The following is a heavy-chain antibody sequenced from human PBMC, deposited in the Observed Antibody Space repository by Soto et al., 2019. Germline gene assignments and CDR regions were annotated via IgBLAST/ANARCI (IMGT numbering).Heavy chain of an antibody. CDR2: INHSGST. Sequence: SETLSLTCAVYGGSFSGYYWSWIRQPPGKGLEWIGEINHSGSTNYNPSLKSRVTISVDTSKNQFSLKLSSVTAADTAVYYCARLGGIFGVVISPLIDYYYGMDVWGQGTTVTVSS. D-gene: IGHD3-3*01. CDR1: GGSFSGYY. CDR3: ARLGGIFGVVISPLIDYYYGMDV. V-gene: IGHV4-34*01. J-gene: IGHJ6*02.